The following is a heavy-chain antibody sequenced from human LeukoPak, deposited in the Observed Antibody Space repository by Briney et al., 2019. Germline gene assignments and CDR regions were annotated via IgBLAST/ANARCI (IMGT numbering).Heavy chain of an antibody. D-gene: IGHD1-7*01. Sequence: GASLKLSCKASGYTFTSYHMHWVRQAPGQGLEWMGIINPSGGSTSYAQKFQGRVTMTRDMSTSTVYMVLSSLRSEDTAVYYCARAHNWKYGTFDHWGQGTLVTVSS. CDR2: INPSGGST. J-gene: IGHJ4*02. CDR1: GYTFTSYH. CDR3: ARAHNWKYGTFDH. V-gene: IGHV1-46*01.